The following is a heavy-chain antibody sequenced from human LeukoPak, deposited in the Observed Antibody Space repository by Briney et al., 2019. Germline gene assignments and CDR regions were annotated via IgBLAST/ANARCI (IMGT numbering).Heavy chain of an antibody. CDR2: IKQDGSEK. V-gene: IGHV3-7*05. CDR1: GFTFSNYW. D-gene: IGHD5-24*01. Sequence: GGSLRLSCAASGFTFSNYWMIWVRQAPGKGLEWVGNIKQDGSEKRYADSVRGRFTTSRDNAQTSLYLQMNSLRAEDTAVYYCARASDPWLQLTWGQGTLVTVSS. CDR3: ARASDPWLQLT. J-gene: IGHJ5*02.